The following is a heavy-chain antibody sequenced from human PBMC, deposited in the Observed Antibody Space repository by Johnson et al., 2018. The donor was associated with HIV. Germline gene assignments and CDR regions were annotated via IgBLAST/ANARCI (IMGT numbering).Heavy chain of an antibody. CDR3: ARLRWGSGDPLHDAFDV. CDR2: ISYDGSNK. J-gene: IGHJ3*01. Sequence: QVQLVESGGGVVQPGRSLRLSCAASGFTFSSYGMHWVRQAPGKGLEWVAVISYDGSNKYYADSVKARFTISRDNSKNTLHLQMNSLRAEDTAVYYCARLRWGSGDPLHDAFDVWGQGTMVTVSS. V-gene: IGHV3-30*19. D-gene: IGHD2-21*01. CDR1: GFTFSSYG.